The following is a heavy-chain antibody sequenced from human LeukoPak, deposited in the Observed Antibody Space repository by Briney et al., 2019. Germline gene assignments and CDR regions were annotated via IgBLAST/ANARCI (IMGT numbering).Heavy chain of an antibody. D-gene: IGHD5-18*01. Sequence: PGGSLRLSCAASGFTFSSYGMSWVRQAPGKGLEWVSAISGSGGSTYYADSVKGRFTISRDNSKNTLYLQMNSLRAEDTAVYYCAGGRWIQLWSNRLDYWGQGTLVTVSS. CDR1: GFTFSSYG. CDR2: ISGSGGST. V-gene: IGHV3-23*01. CDR3: AGGRWIQLWSNRLDY. J-gene: IGHJ4*02.